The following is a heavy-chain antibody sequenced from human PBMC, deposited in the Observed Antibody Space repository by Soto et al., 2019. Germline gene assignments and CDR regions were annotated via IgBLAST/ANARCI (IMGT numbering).Heavy chain of an antibody. CDR3: TRLQRRWLSSDS. Sequence: QLQLQESGPGLVKPSETLSLTCTVSGGSISNSSYYWGWIRQPPGKGLEWIGHIYYTVTSYSNPSLKGRVTLSVHTSKNQFSLKLNSMTAADTAVFYCTRLQRRWLSSDSWGQGTLVTVSS. CDR1: GGSISNSSYY. J-gene: IGHJ4*02. CDR2: IYYTVTS. D-gene: IGHD5-12*01. V-gene: IGHV4-39*01.